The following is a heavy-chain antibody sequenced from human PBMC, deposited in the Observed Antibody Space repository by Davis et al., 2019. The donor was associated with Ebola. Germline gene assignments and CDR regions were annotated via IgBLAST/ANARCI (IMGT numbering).Heavy chain of an antibody. Sequence: GESLKISCAASGFTFSSYWMSWVHQAPGKGLEWVANIKQDGSEKYYVDSVKGRFTISRDSAKNSLYLQMNSLRAEDTAVYYCASHSGRAPPLDWGQGTLVTVSS. CDR3: ASHSGRAPPLD. V-gene: IGHV3-7*01. CDR2: IKQDGSEK. D-gene: IGHD6-19*01. J-gene: IGHJ4*02. CDR1: GFTFSSYW.